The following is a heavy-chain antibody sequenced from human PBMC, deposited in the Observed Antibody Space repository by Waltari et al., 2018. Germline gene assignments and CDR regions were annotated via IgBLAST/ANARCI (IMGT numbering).Heavy chain of an antibody. D-gene: IGHD6-19*01. CDR3: ATDHVRGWYPFEN. CDR2: ISSSGKPT. V-gene: IGHV3-48*03. CDR1: GFLFSNYE. J-gene: IGHJ4*02. Sequence: EVKLVESGGGWVQPGGSLRLSCKASGFLFSNYEMNWVRQSPGKGLGVVSYISSSGKPTHNVDSFKCRFSISRDNGKNSLYLQMNSLRVEDTAVYFCATDHVRGWYPFENWGQGTLVTVSS.